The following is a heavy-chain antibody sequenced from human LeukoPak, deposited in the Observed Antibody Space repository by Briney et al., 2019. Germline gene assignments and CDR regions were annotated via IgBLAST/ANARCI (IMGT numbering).Heavy chain of an antibody. Sequence: ASVKVSCKASGYTFTGYYIHWVRQAPGQGLEWMGWINPNSGGTNYAQEFQGRVTMTRDTSISTAYMELSRLRSDDTAVYYCASRPDVGATADYWGQGTLVTVSS. D-gene: IGHD1-26*01. CDR3: ASRPDVGATADY. J-gene: IGHJ4*02. CDR1: GYTFTGYY. CDR2: INPNSGGT. V-gene: IGHV1-2*02.